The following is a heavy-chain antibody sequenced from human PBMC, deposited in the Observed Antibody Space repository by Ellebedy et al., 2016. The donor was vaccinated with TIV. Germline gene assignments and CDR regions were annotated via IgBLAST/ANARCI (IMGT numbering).Heavy chain of an antibody. Sequence: ASVKVSXXASGYTFTGYYMHWVRQAPGQGLEWMGWINPNSGGTNYAQKFQGWVTMTRDTSISTAYMELSRLRSDDTAVYYCARTPHSYYVFDYWGQGTLVTVSS. CDR2: INPNSGGT. D-gene: IGHD3-16*01. J-gene: IGHJ4*02. V-gene: IGHV1-2*04. CDR1: GYTFTGYY. CDR3: ARTPHSYYVFDY.